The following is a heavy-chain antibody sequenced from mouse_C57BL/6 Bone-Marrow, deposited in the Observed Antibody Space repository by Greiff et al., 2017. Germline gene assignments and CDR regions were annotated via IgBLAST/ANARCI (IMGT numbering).Heavy chain of an antibody. V-gene: IGHV14-4*01. CDR2: IYPEIGDT. CDR1: GFNFTDDY. D-gene: IGHD2-5*01. Sequence: EVQLQQSGAELVRPGASVKLSCTASGFNFTDDYIHWVKQRPEQGLEWIGWIYPEIGDTEYASKFQGKATITSDTSSNTAYLQLSSLTSEDTAVYYCCSFDSNSYDMWGQGKPLTVAA. J-gene: IGHJ2*01. CDR3: CSFDSNSYDM.